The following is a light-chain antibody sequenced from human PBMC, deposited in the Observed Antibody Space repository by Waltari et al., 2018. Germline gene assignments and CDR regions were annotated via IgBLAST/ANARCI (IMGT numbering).Light chain of an antibody. CDR2: GNN. V-gene: IGLV1-47*01. J-gene: IGLJ2*01. CDR3: AAWDDRLRGVV. Sequence: QSLLTQPPSASGTPGQRVTISCSGSSSNIGSYYVYWYQQLPGTAPKLLIDGNNPGPAGVPDRFSGSKSGTSGALAIRGLRSEDEADYYCAAWDDRLRGVVFGGGTKLTV. CDR1: SSNIGSYY.